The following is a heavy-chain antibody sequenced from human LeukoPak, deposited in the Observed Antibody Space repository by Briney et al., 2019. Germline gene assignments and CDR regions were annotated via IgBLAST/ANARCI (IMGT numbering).Heavy chain of an antibody. CDR3: ARDGRFMVRGVIIKSFDY. D-gene: IGHD3-10*01. CDR2: IYYSGST. V-gene: IGHV4-4*02. CDR1: GGSMRSTNW. Sequence: SGTLSLTCTVSGGSMRSTNWWTWVRQSPGKGLEWIGSIYYSGSTYYNPSLKSRVTISVDTSKNQFSLKLSSVTAADTAVYYCARDGRFMVRGVIIKSFDYWGQGTLVTVSS. J-gene: IGHJ4*02.